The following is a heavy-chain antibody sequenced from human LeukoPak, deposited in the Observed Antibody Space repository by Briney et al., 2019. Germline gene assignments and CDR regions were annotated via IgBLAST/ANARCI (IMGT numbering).Heavy chain of an antibody. D-gene: IGHD3-22*01. J-gene: IGHJ4*02. V-gene: IGHV4-59*08. CDR2: VYYSGST. CDR3: ARTITVIKRYFDF. CDR1: GVSIRNYY. Sequence: SETLSLTCTVSGVSIRNYYWSWIRQPPGKGLDWIGYVYYSGSTYYNPSLKSRVTISVDTSKNQFSLNLSSVTAADTAVYYCARTITVIKRYFDFWGQGTLVTVSS.